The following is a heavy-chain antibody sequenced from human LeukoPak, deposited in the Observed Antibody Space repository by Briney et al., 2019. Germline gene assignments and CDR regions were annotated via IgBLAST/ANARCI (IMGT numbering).Heavy chain of an antibody. CDR2: ISGGAGGA. CDR3: AKDGGYGSGSYYPDY. CDR1: GFTFSSYA. J-gene: IGHJ4*02. D-gene: IGHD3-10*01. Sequence: GGSLRLSCAASGFTFSSYAMNWVRQAPGKGLEWVSSISGGAGGAAYADSVKGRFTMSRDNSKNTLYQQMNSLRAEDTAVYYCAKDGGYGSGSYYPDYWGQGTLVTVSS. V-gene: IGHV3-23*01.